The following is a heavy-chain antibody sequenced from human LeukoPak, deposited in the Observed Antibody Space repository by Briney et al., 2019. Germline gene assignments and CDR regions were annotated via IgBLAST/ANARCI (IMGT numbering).Heavy chain of an antibody. Sequence: AGGSLILSCAASGFTFSDYYMSWIRQAPGKGLEWVSYISSSGSTIYYADSVKGRFTISRDNAKNSLYLQMNSLKAEDTAVYYCARDIAAAASPFDYWGQGTLVTVSS. CDR2: ISSSGSTI. V-gene: IGHV3-11*01. CDR1: GFTFSDYY. CDR3: ARDIAAAASPFDY. D-gene: IGHD6-13*01. J-gene: IGHJ4*02.